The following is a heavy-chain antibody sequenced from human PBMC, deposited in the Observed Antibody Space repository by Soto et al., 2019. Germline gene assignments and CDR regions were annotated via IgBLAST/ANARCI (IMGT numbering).Heavy chain of an antibody. CDR3: ARVVRGYCSGGSCYGGSYYYYMAF. J-gene: IGHJ6*03. D-gene: IGHD2-15*01. Sequence: GGSLRLSCAASGFTFSSYDMHWVRQATGKGLEWVSAIGTAGDTYYPGSVKGRFTISRENAKNSLYLQMNSLRAGDTAVYYCARVVRGYCSGGSCYGGSYYYYMAFWGKGTTVTVPS. CDR1: GFTFSSYD. V-gene: IGHV3-13*01. CDR2: IGTAGDT.